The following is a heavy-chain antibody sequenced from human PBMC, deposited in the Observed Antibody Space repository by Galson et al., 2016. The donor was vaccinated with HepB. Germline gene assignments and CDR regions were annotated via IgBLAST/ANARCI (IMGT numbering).Heavy chain of an antibody. CDR3: AKIAPAAMGLIDY. CDR2: IYYIGST. V-gene: IGHV4-39*01. Sequence: SETLSLTCTVSGGSISGSSSYWGWLRQPPGKGLEWIGSIYYIGSTYYNPSLKSRVTISVDTSKKQFSLKLSSVTAADTAVYYCAKIAPAAMGLIDYWGQGTLVTVSS. CDR1: GGSISGSSSY. J-gene: IGHJ4*02. D-gene: IGHD2-2*01.